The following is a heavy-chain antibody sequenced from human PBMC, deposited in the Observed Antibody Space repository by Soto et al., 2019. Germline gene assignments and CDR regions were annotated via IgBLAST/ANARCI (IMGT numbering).Heavy chain of an antibody. CDR2: IKGKTDGGTT. Sequence: GGSLRLSCAASVFTFTNAWMSWVRQAPGKGLEWVGRIKGKTDGGTTDYAAPVKGRFTISRDDSKNTLYLQMNSLKTEDTAVYYCTTARGTYGAEYFQHWGQGTLVTVSS. J-gene: IGHJ1*01. CDR1: VFTFTNAW. CDR3: TTARGTYGAEYFQH. V-gene: IGHV3-15*01. D-gene: IGHD4-17*01.